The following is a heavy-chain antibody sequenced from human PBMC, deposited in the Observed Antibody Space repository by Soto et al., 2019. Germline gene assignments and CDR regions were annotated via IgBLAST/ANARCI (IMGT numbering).Heavy chain of an antibody. D-gene: IGHD6-13*01. CDR2: INAGNGNT. J-gene: IGHJ4*02. CDR1: GYTITSYD. CDR3: ARAPSWYTLDS. Sequence: GASVKVSCTASGYTITSYDINWVRQATGQRLEWMGWINAGNGNTKYSQKFQGRVTIIRDTSASTAYMELSSLRSEDTAVYYCARAPSWYTLDSWGQGTLDTVSS. V-gene: IGHV1-3*01.